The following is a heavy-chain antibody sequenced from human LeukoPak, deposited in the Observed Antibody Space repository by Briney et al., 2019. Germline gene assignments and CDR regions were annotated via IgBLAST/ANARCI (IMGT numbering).Heavy chain of an antibody. D-gene: IGHD5-18*01. J-gene: IGHJ6*03. Sequence: GGSLRLSCAASGFTFSSHSMNWVRQAPGKGLEWVSSISSSSSYIYYADSVKGRFTISRDNAKNSLYLQMNSLRAEDTAVYYCARSYEVDTAMVIVGPIGMDVWGKGTTVTVSS. CDR3: ARSYEVDTAMVIVGPIGMDV. V-gene: IGHV3-21*01. CDR2: ISSSSSYI. CDR1: GFTFSSHS.